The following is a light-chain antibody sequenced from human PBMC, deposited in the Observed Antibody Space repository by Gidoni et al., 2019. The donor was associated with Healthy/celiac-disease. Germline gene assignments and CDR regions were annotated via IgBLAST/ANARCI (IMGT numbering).Light chain of an antibody. J-gene: IGKJ2*01. CDR3: QQYYSTPT. CDR2: WAS. CDR1: QSVLYSSNNKTY. V-gene: IGKV4-1*01. Sequence: DIVLTQSPAALAVSLGESATINCKASQSVLYSSNNKTYLACHQQKPGQPPKLLIYWASTRESGVPDRFSGSGSGTDFTLTISSLQAEDVAVYYCQQYYSTPTFGQGTKLEIK.